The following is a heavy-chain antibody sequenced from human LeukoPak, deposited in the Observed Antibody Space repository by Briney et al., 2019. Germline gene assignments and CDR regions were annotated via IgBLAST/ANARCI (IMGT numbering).Heavy chain of an antibody. D-gene: IGHD2-2*02. J-gene: IGHJ4*02. CDR3: AGANSGLGYCSSTSCYTGLVYDY. CDR2: INPNSGGT. Sequence: GASVKVSCKASGYTFTGYYMHWVRQAPGQGLEWMGWINPNSGGTKYAQKFQGRVTMTRDTSISTAYMELSRLRSDDTAVYYCAGANSGLGYCSSTSCYTGLVYDYWGQGTLVTVSS. CDR1: GYTFTGYY. V-gene: IGHV1-2*02.